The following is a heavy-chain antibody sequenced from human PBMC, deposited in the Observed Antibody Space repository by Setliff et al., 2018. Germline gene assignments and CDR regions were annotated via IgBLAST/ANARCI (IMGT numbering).Heavy chain of an antibody. D-gene: IGHD3-10*01. Sequence: GESLKISCVVSGVSLSGYWMHWVRQAPGKGLVWVSRIHSDGRYINYADSVKGRFTISRDNAKNSLYLQMNSLRAEDMALYYCAKSTRGSLYAFDIWGQGTMVTVSS. CDR3: AKSTRGSLYAFDI. CDR1: GVSLSGYW. J-gene: IGHJ3*02. CDR2: IHSDGRYI. V-gene: IGHV3-74*01.